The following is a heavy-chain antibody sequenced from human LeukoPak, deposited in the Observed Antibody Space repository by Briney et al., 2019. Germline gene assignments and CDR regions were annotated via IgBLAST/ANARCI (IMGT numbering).Heavy chain of an antibody. CDR1: GFTFDTNW. CDR2: IKEDGSEE. Sequence: GGSLRLSCAASGFTFDTNWMNWVRQAPGKGLEWVANIKEDGSEENYVDSVKGRFTISRDNAKKILFLQMDSLRAENTAVYYCVAVGQWGQGTPVTVSS. CDR3: VAVGQ. V-gene: IGHV3-7*01. D-gene: IGHD4-23*01. J-gene: IGHJ4*02.